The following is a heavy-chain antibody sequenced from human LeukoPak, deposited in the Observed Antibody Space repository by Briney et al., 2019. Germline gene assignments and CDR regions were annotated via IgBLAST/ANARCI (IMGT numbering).Heavy chain of an antibody. D-gene: IGHD4-17*01. CDR1: GLTFSSYA. Sequence: QSGGSLRLSCAASGLTFSSYAMHWVRQAPGKGLEWVAVISYDGSNKYYADSVKGRFTISRDNSKNTLYLQMNSLRAEDTAVYYCARGATVTTVLSYFDYWGQGTLVTVSS. CDR3: ARGATVTTVLSYFDY. V-gene: IGHV3-30-3*01. CDR2: ISYDGSNK. J-gene: IGHJ4*02.